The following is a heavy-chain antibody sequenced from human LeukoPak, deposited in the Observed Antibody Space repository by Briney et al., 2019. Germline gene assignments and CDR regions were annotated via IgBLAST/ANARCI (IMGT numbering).Heavy chain of an antibody. CDR2: IYTSGST. D-gene: IGHD3-9*01. Sequence: SETLSLTCTVSGGSISSYYWSWIRHPAGKGLEWIGRIYTSGSTNYNPSLKSRVTMSVDTSKNQFSLKLSSVTAADTAVYYCAREADILTGYPPYYFDYWGQGTLVTVSS. CDR3: AREADILTGYPPYYFDY. CDR1: GGSISSYY. V-gene: IGHV4-4*07. J-gene: IGHJ4*02.